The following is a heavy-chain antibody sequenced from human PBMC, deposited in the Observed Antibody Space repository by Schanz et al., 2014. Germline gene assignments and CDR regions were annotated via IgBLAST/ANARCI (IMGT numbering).Heavy chain of an antibody. CDR2: MYLNSGST. V-gene: IGHV3-53*01. CDR1: GFTVNTNY. Sequence: EVQLVESGGGLIQPGGSLRLSCAVSGFTVNTNYMSWVRQAPGKGLEWISSMYLNSGSTQYADSVKGRFISSRESSKNRLFLQTNSLRAEDTVVYFCARDGGRDGYNLAFDVWGQGTLVTVSS. J-gene: IGHJ3*01. D-gene: IGHD5-12*01. CDR3: ARDGGRDGYNLAFDV.